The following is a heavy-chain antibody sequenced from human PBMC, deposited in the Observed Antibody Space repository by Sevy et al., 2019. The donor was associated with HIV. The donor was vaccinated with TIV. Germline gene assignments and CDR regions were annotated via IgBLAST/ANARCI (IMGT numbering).Heavy chain of an antibody. J-gene: IGHJ4*01. Sequence: SETLSLTCAVSGGSINSNNYSWNWIRQPPGKGLEWIGYIYPSGSSDYNPSLKSRVTISVDTSKNQFSLNLSSVTAADTAVYYCARFVDGDLLRLYYFDYWGQGTLVTVSS. CDR1: GGSINSNNYS. CDR2: IYPSGSS. D-gene: IGHD1-26*01. V-gene: IGHV4-30-2*01. CDR3: ARFVDGDLLRLYYFDY.